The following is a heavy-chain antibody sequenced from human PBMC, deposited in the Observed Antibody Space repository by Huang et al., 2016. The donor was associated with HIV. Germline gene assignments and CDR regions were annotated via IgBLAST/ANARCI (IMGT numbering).Heavy chain of an antibody. J-gene: IGHJ4*02. CDR1: GFTLSSYW. CDR2: INSDGRIS. V-gene: IGHV3-74*01. Sequence: EVQLVESGGGLVQPGGSLRLSCAASGFTLSSYWMHWVRQAPGKGLVGVSRINSDGRISGDAYSVKGRFTISRDNAKNTLYLQMNRLRAEDTAVYYCVRDPRIQSWLNYFDYWGQGTLVSVSS. D-gene: IGHD3-22*01. CDR3: VRDPRIQSWLNYFDY.